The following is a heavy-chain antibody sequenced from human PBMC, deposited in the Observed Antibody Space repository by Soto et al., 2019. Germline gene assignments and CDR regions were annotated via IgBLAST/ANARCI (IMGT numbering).Heavy chain of an antibody. D-gene: IGHD6-19*01. Sequence: GGSLRLSCAASGSTFDDYAMHWVRQAPGKGLEWVSGISWNSGTIGYADSVKGRFTISRDNAKNSLYLQMNSLRAEDTALYYCAKGPYSSGWYGFFDYWGQGTLVTVSS. CDR2: ISWNSGTI. V-gene: IGHV3-9*01. CDR1: GSTFDDYA. CDR3: AKGPYSSGWYGFFDY. J-gene: IGHJ4*02.